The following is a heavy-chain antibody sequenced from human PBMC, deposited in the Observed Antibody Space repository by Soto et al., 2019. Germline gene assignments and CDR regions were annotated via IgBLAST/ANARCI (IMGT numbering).Heavy chain of an antibody. CDR1: GFTFSDYY. D-gene: IGHD6-13*01. J-gene: IGHJ3*02. Sequence: GGSLRLSCAASGFTFSDYYMSWIRQAPGKGLEWVSYISSSGSTIYYADSVKGRFTISRDNAKNSLYLQMNSLRAEDTAVYYCARVLAAAGTRTGAFDIWGQGTMVTVSS. CDR2: ISSSGSTI. V-gene: IGHV3-11*01. CDR3: ARVLAAAGTRTGAFDI.